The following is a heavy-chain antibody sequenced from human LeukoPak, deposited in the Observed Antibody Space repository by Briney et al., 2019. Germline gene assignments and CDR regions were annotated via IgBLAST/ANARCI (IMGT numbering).Heavy chain of an antibody. CDR1: VGSISSSNW. Sequence: SGTLSLTCAVSVGSISSSNWWSWVRQPPGKGLEWIGEIYHSGSTNYNPSLKSRVTISVDKSKNQFSLKLSSVTAADTAVYYCARGNDYGDYGLDYWGQGTLVTVSS. J-gene: IGHJ4*02. CDR3: ARGNDYGDYGLDY. D-gene: IGHD4-17*01. CDR2: IYHSGST. V-gene: IGHV4-4*02.